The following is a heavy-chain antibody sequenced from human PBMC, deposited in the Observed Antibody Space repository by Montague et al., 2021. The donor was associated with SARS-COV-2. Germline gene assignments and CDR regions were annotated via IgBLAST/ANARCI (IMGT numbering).Heavy chain of an antibody. CDR1: GFTFSSYA. J-gene: IGHJ6*02. D-gene: IGHD6-13*01. CDR3: AKDHRGVGAACTYYYYGMDV. V-gene: IGHV3-23*01. Sequence: SLRLSCAASGFTFSSYATSWVRQAPGKGLEWVSAISGSVGSTYYADSVKGRFTISRDNSKNTLYLQMNSLRAEDTAVYYCAKDHRGVGAACTYYYYGMDVWGQGTTVTVSS. CDR2: ISGSVGST.